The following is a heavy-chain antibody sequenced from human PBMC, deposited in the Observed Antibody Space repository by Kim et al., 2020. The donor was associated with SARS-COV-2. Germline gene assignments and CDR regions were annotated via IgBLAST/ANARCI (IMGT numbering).Heavy chain of an antibody. D-gene: IGHD2-15*01. V-gene: IGHV3-23*01. Sequence: GGSLRLSCTGSGFSLTSYAMIWVRQAEGKGLEWVAVINDFDGRGYYAESVQGRFTVSRDESNNTVYLQMTSLRVEDTAVYYCAKDVVASMVGLGSFDSWGQGTPVTVS. CDR2: INDFDGRG. J-gene: IGHJ5*01. CDR3: AKDVVASMVGLGSFDS. CDR1: GFSLTSYA.